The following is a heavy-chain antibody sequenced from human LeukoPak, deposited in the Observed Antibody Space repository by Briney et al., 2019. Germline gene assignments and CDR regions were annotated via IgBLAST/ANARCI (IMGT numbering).Heavy chain of an antibody. D-gene: IGHD3-9*01. CDR1: GFTFDDYA. CDR3: AKVGLIERSDIYNILTGYPNYYFDY. CDR2: ISWNSGSI. J-gene: IGHJ4*02. V-gene: IGHV3-9*01. Sequence: GGSLRLSCAASGFTFDDYAMHWVRQAPGKGLEWVSGISWNSGSIGYADSVNGRFTISRDNAKNSLYLQMNSLRAEDTALYYCAKVGLIERSDIYNILTGYPNYYFDYWGQGTLVTVSS.